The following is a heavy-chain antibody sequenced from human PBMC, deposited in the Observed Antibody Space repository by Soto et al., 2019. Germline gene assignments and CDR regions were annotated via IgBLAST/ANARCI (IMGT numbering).Heavy chain of an antibody. V-gene: IGHV4-4*07. J-gene: IGHJ6*02. CDR3: ARDKTLTMVRGNYYYYYGMDV. CDR1: GGSISSYY. Sequence: PSETLSLTCTVSGGSISSYYWSWIRQPAGKGLEWIGRIYTSGGTNYNPSLKSRVTMSVDTSKNQFSLKLSSVTAADTAVYYCARDKTLTMVRGNYYYYYGMDVWGQGTTVTVS. CDR2: IYTSGGT. D-gene: IGHD3-10*01.